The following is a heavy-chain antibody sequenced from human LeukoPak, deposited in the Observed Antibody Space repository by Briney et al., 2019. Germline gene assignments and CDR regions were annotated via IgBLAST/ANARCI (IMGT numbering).Heavy chain of an antibody. J-gene: IGHJ4*02. CDR1: GGTFSSYA. CDR2: IIPIFGTA. CDR3: ARDYRVRGCSSTSCYAGLFDY. V-gene: IGHV1-69*05. Sequence: SVKVPCKASGGTFSSYAISWVRQAPGHGLEWMGGIIPIFGTANYAQKFQGRVTITTDESTSTAYMELSSLRSEDTAVYYCARDYRVRGCSSTSCYAGLFDYWGQGTLVTVSS. D-gene: IGHD2-2*01.